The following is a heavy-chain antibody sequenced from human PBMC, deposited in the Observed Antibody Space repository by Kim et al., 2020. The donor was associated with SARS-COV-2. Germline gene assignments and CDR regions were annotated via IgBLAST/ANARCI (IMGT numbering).Heavy chain of an antibody. CDR3: ARGPGDVFDS. CDR2: IFYSGST. J-gene: IGHJ4*02. D-gene: IGHD7-27*01. V-gene: IGHV4-31*03. Sequence: SETLSLTCTVSGASVTSGTFYWGWIRQQPGKALEWIGYIFYSGSTFYNPSLQSRLTISLDTSKNQFSLKLKSVTAADTALYYFARGPGDVFDSWGQGSLVTVSS. CDR1: GASVTSGTFY.